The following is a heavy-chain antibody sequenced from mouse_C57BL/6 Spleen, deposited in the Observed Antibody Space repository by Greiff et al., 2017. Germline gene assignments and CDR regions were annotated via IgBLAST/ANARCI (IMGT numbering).Heavy chain of an antibody. CDR3: ARSQYYGDFDY. J-gene: IGHJ2*01. D-gene: IGHD1-1*01. CDR1: GFTFTDYY. CDR2: IRNKANGHTT. Sequence: EVQGVESGGGLVQPGGSLSLSCAASGFTFTDYYMSWVRQPPGKALEWLGFIRNKANGHTTEYSASVKGRFTISRDNSQSILYLQMNALRAEDSATYYCARSQYYGDFDYWGQGTTLTVSS. V-gene: IGHV7-3*01.